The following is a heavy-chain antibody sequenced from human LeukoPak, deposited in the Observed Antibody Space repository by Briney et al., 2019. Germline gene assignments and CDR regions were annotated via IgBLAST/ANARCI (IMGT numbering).Heavy chain of an antibody. CDR3: ARGGHCSGGSCYRGFDP. D-gene: IGHD2-15*01. CDR1: GGSFSGYH. J-gene: IGHJ5*02. Sequence: PSETLSLTCAVYGGSFSGYHWSWIRQPPGKGLEWIGEINHSGSTNYNPSLKSRVTISVDTPKNQFSLKPSSVTAADTAVYYCARGGHCSGGSCYRGFDPWGQGTLVTVSS. CDR2: INHSGST. V-gene: IGHV4-34*01.